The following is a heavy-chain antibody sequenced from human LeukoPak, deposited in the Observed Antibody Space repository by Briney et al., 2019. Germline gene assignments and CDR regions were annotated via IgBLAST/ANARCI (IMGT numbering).Heavy chain of an antibody. D-gene: IGHD2-15*01. CDR2: IYGGGAT. Sequence: PGGSLRLSCAASGFTISDDYLAWVREATGTGLEWISVIYGGGATYYADSVKGRFTISRDGSKNMLFLHMTNLSPEDGAVYYCARLLPASRHYFDYWGQGTPVTVSS. CDR1: GFTISDDY. V-gene: IGHV3-53*01. J-gene: IGHJ4*02. CDR3: ARLLPASRHYFDY.